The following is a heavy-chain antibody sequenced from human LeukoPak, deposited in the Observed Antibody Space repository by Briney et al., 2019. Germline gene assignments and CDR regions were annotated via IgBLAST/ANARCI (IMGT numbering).Heavy chain of an antibody. J-gene: IGHJ3*02. CDR3: AEVMVVTAGVAFNI. D-gene: IGHD2-15*01. Sequence: GVSVKVSCKASGYTFTRYDINWVRQATGQGLEGMGWMSPNSDNRGYEQNFQGRVTMSMDTSISTAYMELSSLRSEDTAVYYCAEVMVVTAGVAFNIWGQGTMVSVSS. V-gene: IGHV1-8*01. CDR1: GYTFTRYD. CDR2: MSPNSDNR.